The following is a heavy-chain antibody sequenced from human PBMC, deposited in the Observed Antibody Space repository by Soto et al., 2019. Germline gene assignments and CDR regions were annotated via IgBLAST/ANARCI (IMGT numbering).Heavy chain of an antibody. J-gene: IGHJ4*02. Sequence: EASVKVSCKASGYTFTSYGISWVRQAPGQGLEWMGWISAYNGNTNYAQKLQGRVTMTTDTSTSTAYMELRSLRSDDTAVYYCARLNYYDSSGYCTDWGQGTLVTVSS. D-gene: IGHD3-22*01. CDR3: ARLNYYDSSGYCTD. CDR2: ISAYNGNT. V-gene: IGHV1-18*01. CDR1: GYTFTSYG.